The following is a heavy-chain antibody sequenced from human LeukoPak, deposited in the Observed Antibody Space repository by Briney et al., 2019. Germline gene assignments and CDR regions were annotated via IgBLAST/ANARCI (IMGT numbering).Heavy chain of an antibody. CDR1: GGSFSGYY. CDR3: ARVCITMVRGVITRPFDY. Sequence: PSETLSLTCAVYGGSFSGYYWSWIRQPPGKGLEWIGEINHSGSTNYNPSLKSRVTISVDTSKNQFSLKLSSVTAADTAVYYCARVCITMVRGVITRPFDYWGQGTLVTVSS. D-gene: IGHD3-10*01. V-gene: IGHV4-34*01. CDR2: INHSGST. J-gene: IGHJ4*02.